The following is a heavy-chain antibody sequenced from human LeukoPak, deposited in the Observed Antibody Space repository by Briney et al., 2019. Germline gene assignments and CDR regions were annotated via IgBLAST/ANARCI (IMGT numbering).Heavy chain of an antibody. V-gene: IGHV1-69*06. J-gene: IGHJ6*02. Sequence: SVKVSCKASGGTFSSYAISWVRQAPGQGLEWMGGIIPIFGTANYAQKFQGRVTMTEDTSTDTAYMELSSLRSEDTAVYYCATGGINWNYVNGMDVWGQGTTVTVSS. CDR1: GGTFSSYA. CDR2: IIPIFGTA. D-gene: IGHD1-7*01. CDR3: ATGGINWNYVNGMDV.